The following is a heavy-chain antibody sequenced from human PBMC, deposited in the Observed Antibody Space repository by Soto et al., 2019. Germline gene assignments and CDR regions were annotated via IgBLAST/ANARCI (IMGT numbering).Heavy chain of an antibody. Sequence: SVKVSFKASGGTFSSYAISWVRQAPGQGLEWMGGIIPIFGTANYAQKFQGRVTITADKSTSTAYMELSSLRSEDTAVYYCARDHGRGSGSYYLAGWFDPWGQGTLVTVSS. V-gene: IGHV1-69*06. J-gene: IGHJ5*02. CDR2: IIPIFGTA. CDR3: ARDHGRGSGSYYLAGWFDP. CDR1: GGTFSSYA. D-gene: IGHD3-10*01.